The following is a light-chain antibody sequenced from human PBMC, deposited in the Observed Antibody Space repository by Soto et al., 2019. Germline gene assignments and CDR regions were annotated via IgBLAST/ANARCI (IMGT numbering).Light chain of an antibody. Sequence: QSALTQPASGSGSPGQSITLSCTGTTSDVGGFDYVSWYQQHPGKAPKLMIFDVSNRPSGVSDRFSGSKSGNTASLTISGLQAEDEADSYRRSYTNPGTKVFGTGNKSPX. CDR3: RSYTNPGTKV. V-gene: IGLV2-14*03. CDR1: TSDVGGFDY. CDR2: DVS. J-gene: IGLJ1*01.